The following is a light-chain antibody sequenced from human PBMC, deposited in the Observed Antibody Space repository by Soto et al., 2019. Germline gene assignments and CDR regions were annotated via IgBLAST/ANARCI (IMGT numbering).Light chain of an antibody. J-gene: IGKJ5*01. Sequence: EIVLTHSPATLSLSPGERATLSCRASQSISSFLAWYQQKPGQAPRLLIYGASNRATGIPARFSGSGSGTDFTLTISRLEPEDFAVYYCQQYGSSINFGQGTRLEIK. V-gene: IGKV3-20*01. CDR1: QSISSF. CDR2: GAS. CDR3: QQYGSSIN.